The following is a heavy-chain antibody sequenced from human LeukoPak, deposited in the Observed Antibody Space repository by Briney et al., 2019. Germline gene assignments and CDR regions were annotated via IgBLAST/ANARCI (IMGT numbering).Heavy chain of an antibody. CDR2: ISGGGTT. CDR3: ARGWSSVSYYFQY. CDR1: GFTVTYNY. J-gene: IGHJ4*02. V-gene: IGHV3-53*01. Sequence: GGSLRLSCAASGFTVTYNYMSWVRQAPGKGLDSVSSISGGGTTYYADSVKGRFTISRDSSQNSLYLQMNSLRAEDAAVYFCARGWSSVSYYFQYWGQGTLVTVSS. D-gene: IGHD6-13*01.